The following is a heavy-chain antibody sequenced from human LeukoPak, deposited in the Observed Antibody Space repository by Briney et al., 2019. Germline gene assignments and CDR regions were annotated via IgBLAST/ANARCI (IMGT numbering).Heavy chain of an antibody. CDR3: ARDLQVGPRGY. J-gene: IGHJ4*02. Sequence: PGGSLRLSCAASGFTVSSNYMSWVRQAPGKGLEWVSVIYSGGSTYYADSVKGRFTISRDNSKNTLYLQMNSLRAEDTAVYYCARDLQVGPRGYWGQGTLVTVSS. D-gene: IGHD1-26*01. V-gene: IGHV3-53*01. CDR1: GFTVSSNY. CDR2: IYSGGST.